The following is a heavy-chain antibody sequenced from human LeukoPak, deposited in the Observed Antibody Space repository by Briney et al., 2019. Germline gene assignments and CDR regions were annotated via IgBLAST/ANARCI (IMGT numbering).Heavy chain of an antibody. Sequence: SETLSLTCTVPGGSISSGSYYWSWIRQPDGKGLEWIGRIYTSGSTNYNPSLKSRVTISVDTSKNQFSLKLSSVTAADTAVYYCARSTYWYDSSGYYTWYFDYWGQGTLVTVSS. J-gene: IGHJ4*02. CDR2: IYTSGST. CDR3: ARSTYWYDSSGYYTWYFDY. D-gene: IGHD3-22*01. V-gene: IGHV4-61*02. CDR1: GGSISSGSYY.